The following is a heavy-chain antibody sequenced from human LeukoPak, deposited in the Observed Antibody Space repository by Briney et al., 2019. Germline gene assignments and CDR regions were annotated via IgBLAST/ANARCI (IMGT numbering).Heavy chain of an antibody. CDR3: ARGGGKRWLQYGDFDY. D-gene: IGHD5-24*01. CDR1: GGSISSGSYY. J-gene: IGHJ4*02. CDR2: IYTSGST. Sequence: SETLSLTCTVSGGSISSGSYYWRWLRQPAGRGLEWLGRIYTSGSTNYNPSLKSRVTLPVDTSKNQFSLKLSSVTAADTAVYYCARGGGKRWLQYGDFDYWGQGTLVTVSS. V-gene: IGHV4-61*02.